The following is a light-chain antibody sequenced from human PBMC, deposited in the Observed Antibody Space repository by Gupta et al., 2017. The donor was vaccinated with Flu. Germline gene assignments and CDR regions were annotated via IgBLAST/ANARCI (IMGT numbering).Light chain of an antibody. V-gene: IGLV1-44*01. CDR2: SDN. CDR3: AAWDDSLNGPV. CDR1: SSNIGSNT. Sequence: QSVLTQPPSASGTPGQRVTIPCSGSSSNIGSNTANWYQQLPRTAPKLLIYSDNRRPSGVPDRFSGSKTGTSASLAISGLQSEDEADYYCAAWDDSLNGPVFGGGTKLTVL. J-gene: IGLJ3*02.